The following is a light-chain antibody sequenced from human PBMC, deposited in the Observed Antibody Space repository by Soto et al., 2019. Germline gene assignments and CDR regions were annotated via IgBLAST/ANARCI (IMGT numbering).Light chain of an antibody. Sequence: QSVLTQPPSASGTPGQRVTISCSGSSSNIGKNTANWFQQVPGTAPKLLIHGDHQRPSGFPDRFSGSKSGTSASLAISGLQSDDETDYFCAAWDDRLNGWVFGGGTKVTVL. CDR1: SSNIGKNT. V-gene: IGLV1-44*01. J-gene: IGLJ3*02. CDR3: AAWDDRLNGWV. CDR2: GDH.